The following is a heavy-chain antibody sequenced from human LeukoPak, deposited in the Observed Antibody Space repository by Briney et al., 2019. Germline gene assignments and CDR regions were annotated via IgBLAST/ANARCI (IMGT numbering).Heavy chain of an antibody. CDR3: ARGDGGYRPSWFDP. CDR1: GFTFSSYS. J-gene: IGHJ5*02. CDR2: ISSSSSYI. V-gene: IGHV3-21*01. D-gene: IGHD5-24*01. Sequence: KPGGSLRLSCAASGFTFSSYSMNWVRQAPGKGLEWVSSISSSSSYIYYADSVKGRFTISRDNAKNSLYLQMNSLTAEDTAVYYCARGDGGYRPSWFDPWGQGTLVTVSS.